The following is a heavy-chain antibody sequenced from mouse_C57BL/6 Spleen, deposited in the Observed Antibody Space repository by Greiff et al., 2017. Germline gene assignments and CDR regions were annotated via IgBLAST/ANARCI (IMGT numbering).Heavy chain of an antibody. CDR1: GYAFSSSW. J-gene: IGHJ1*03. CDR2: IYPGDGDT. V-gene: IGHV1-82*01. Sequence: QVQLQQSGPELVKPGASVKISCKASGYAFSSSWMNWVKQRPGKGLEWIGRIYPGDGDTNYNGKFKGKATLTADKSSSTAYMQLSSLTSEDSAVYFCERKAFDYYGSSYEDWYFDVWGTGTTVTVSS. D-gene: IGHD1-1*01. CDR3: ERKAFDYYGSSYEDWYFDV.